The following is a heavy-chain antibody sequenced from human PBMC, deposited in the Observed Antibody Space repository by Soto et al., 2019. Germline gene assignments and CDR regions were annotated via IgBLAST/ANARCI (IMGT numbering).Heavy chain of an antibody. J-gene: IGHJ6*02. V-gene: IGHV1-46*01. CDR3: ARDYGDYVAYYYYGMDV. Sequence: ASVKVSCKASGYTCTIYFIHWVRQAPGQGLEWMGIINPSGGSTSYAQKFQGRVTVTRDTSTSTVYMELSSLRSEDTAVYYCARDYGDYVAYYYYGMDVWGQGATVTVSS. CDR1: GYTCTIYF. D-gene: IGHD4-17*01. CDR2: INPSGGST.